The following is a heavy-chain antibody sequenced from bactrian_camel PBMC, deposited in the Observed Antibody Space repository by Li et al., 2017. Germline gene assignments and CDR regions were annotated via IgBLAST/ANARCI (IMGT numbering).Heavy chain of an antibody. CDR1: GYTYSSGC. CDR3: AAATNIACTYSDVTREATYNY. J-gene: IGHJ4*01. V-gene: IGHV3S1*01. Sequence: HVQLVESGGGSVQAGGSLRLSCAASGYTYSSGCMGWFRQAPGRGREGVAVIYTGGGGAYYADSVKGRFTISQGNAKNTLYLQMNSLKPEDTARYYCAAATNIACTYSDVTREATYNYWGQGTQVTVS. CDR2: IYTGGGGA. D-gene: IGHD1*01.